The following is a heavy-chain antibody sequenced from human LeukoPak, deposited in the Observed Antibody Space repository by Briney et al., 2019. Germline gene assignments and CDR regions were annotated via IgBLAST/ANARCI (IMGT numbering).Heavy chain of an antibody. D-gene: IGHD5-24*01. Sequence: ASVKVSCKASGYTFTSYDINWVRQATGQGLEWMGWMNPNSGNTGYAQKFQGRVTMTRNTSISTAYMELSSLRSEDTAVYYCARGSSNRLSDGPKRIYYFDYWGQGTLVTVSS. CDR2: MNPNSGNT. J-gene: IGHJ4*02. CDR3: ARGSSNRLSDGPKRIYYFDY. CDR1: GYTFTSYD. V-gene: IGHV1-8*01.